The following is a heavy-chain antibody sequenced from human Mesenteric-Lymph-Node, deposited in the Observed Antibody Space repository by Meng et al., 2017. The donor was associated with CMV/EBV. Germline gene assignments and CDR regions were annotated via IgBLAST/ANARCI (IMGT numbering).Heavy chain of an antibody. CDR3: ASFGGSYRAYYYYGMDV. Sequence: GGSLRLSCAASGFTFSSYWMSWVRQAPGKGLEWVANIKEDGSGKWYVDSVKGRFTISRDNAKNSLYLQMNSLRSEDTAVYYCASFGGSYRAYYYYGMDVWGQGTTVTVSS. V-gene: IGHV3-7*03. D-gene: IGHD1-26*01. J-gene: IGHJ6*02. CDR2: IKEDGSGK. CDR1: GFTFSSYW.